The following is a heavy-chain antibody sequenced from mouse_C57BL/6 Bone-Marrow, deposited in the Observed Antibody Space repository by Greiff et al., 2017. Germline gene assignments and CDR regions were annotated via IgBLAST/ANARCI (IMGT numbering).Heavy chain of an antibody. J-gene: IGHJ2*01. D-gene: IGHD1-1*01. CDR3: ARHRGTVGRPIDY. CDR1: GFTFSSYG. V-gene: IGHV5-6*01. CDR2: ISSGGSYT. Sequence: EVHLVESGGDLVKPGGSLKLSCAASGFTFSSYGMSWVRQTPDKRLEWVATISSGGSYTYYPDSVKGRFTISRDNAKNTLYLQMNSLKSEDTAMYYGARHRGTVGRPIDYWGQGTTLTVSS.